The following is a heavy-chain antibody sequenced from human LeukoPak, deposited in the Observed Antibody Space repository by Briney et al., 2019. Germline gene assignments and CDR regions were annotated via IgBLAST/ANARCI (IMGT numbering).Heavy chain of an antibody. D-gene: IGHD3-3*02. Sequence: SVKVSCKASGGIFSSYAISWVRQAPGQGLEWMGRIITVFGTANYAQKFEGRVTITADKSTSTVYMELSSLRSEDSAVYYCAKAALVGTHYFDHWGQGTLVTVSS. J-gene: IGHJ4*02. CDR3: AKAALVGTHYFDH. CDR1: GGIFSSYA. CDR2: IITVFGTA. V-gene: IGHV1-69*06.